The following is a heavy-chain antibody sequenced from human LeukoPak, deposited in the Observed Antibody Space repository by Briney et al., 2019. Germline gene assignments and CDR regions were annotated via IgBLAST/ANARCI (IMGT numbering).Heavy chain of an antibody. CDR3: ARLYSYYGFWSGYFNWFDP. D-gene: IGHD3-3*01. CDR2: IYHSGST. Sequence: PSETLSLTCAVSGYSISSGYYWGWIRQPPGKGLEWIGSIYHSGSTYHNPSLKSRVTISVDTSKNQFSLKLSSVTAADTAVYYCARLYSYYGFWSGYFNWFDPWGQGTLVTVSS. CDR1: GYSISSGYY. J-gene: IGHJ5*02. V-gene: IGHV4-38-2*01.